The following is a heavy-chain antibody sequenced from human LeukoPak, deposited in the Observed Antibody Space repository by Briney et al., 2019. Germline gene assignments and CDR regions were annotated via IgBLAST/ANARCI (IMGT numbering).Heavy chain of an antibody. CDR3: AASITMFDY. CDR2: IKEDGSVK. J-gene: IGHJ4*02. D-gene: IGHD3-10*01. Sequence: PGGSLRLSCAASGFTFSRYWMCWVRQAPGKGLEWVANIKEDGSVKYYVESVKGRFTISRDNAKNSLYLQMNSLRAEDMAVYYCAASITMFDYWGQGTLVTVSS. CDR1: GFTFSRYW. V-gene: IGHV3-7*02.